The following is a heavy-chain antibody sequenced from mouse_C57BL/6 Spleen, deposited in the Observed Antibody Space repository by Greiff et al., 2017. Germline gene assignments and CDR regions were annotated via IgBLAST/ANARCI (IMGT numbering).Heavy chain of an antibody. V-gene: IGHV1-82*01. J-gene: IGHJ1*03. D-gene: IGHD1-1*01. CDR2: IYPGDGDT. CDR3: AREYYYGSSYVRYFDV. Sequence: QVQLQQSGPELVKPGASVKISCKASGYAFSSSWMNWVKQRPGKGLEWIGRIYPGDGDTNYNGKFKGKATLTADKSSSTAYVQLSSLTSEDSSVYFCAREYYYGSSYVRYFDVWGTGTTVTVSS. CDR1: GYAFSSSW.